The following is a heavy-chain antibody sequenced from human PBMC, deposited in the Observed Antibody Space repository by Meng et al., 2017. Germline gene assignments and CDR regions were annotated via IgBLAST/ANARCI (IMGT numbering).Heavy chain of an antibody. CDR1: GGSVSGYY. D-gene: IGHD5-18*01. Sequence: VQLQRWGEGLLNPLATLSLACAVSGGSVSGYYWSWIRQPPGKGLEWIGEINHSGSTNYNPSLKSRVTISVDTSKNQFSLKLSSVTAADTAVYYCAADPLRGYSYLGYWGQGTLVTVSS. J-gene: IGHJ4*02. V-gene: IGHV4-34*01. CDR3: AADPLRGYSYLGY. CDR2: INHSGST.